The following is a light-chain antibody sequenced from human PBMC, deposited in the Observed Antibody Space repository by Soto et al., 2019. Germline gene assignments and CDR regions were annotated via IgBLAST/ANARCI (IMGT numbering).Light chain of an antibody. CDR2: RDS. V-gene: IGLV3-27*01. J-gene: IGLJ2*01. CDR3: YSAADNTVF. CDR1: VLAKKC. Sequence: SYELTQPSSVSVSPGQTARITCSGDVLAKKCARWLQQKPGQAPVLVIYRDSERPSGIPERFSGSSSGTTVTLTISGAQVEDEADYYCYSAADNTVFFGGGTKLTVL.